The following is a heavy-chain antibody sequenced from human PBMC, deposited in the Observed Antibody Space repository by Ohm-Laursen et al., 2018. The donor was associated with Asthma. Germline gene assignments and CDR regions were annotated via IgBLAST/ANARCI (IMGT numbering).Heavy chain of an antibody. CDR2: ISYDGSNK. CDR3: AREGIAARGGMDV. D-gene: IGHD6-6*01. Sequence: SLRLSCAASGFTFSSYGMHWVRQAPGKGLECVAVISYDGSNKYYADSVKGRFTISRDNAKNSLYLQMNSLRAEDTAVYYCAREGIAARGGMDVWGQGTTVTVSS. CDR1: GFTFSSYG. J-gene: IGHJ6*02. V-gene: IGHV3-30*03.